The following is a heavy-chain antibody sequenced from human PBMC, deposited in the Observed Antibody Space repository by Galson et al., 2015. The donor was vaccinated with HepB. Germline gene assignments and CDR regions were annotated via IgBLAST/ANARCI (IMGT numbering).Heavy chain of an antibody. Sequence: ETLSLTCTVSGASISSSSFYWGWIRQPPGKGLEWIGSLYYSGSTYYNPSLNSRGTISVDTSKNQVSLKLTSVTAADTAVYYCARPHYYGNSGYYWYFDLWGRGTLVIVSS. CDR2: LYYSGST. CDR1: GASISSSSFY. J-gene: IGHJ2*01. V-gene: IGHV4-39*01. CDR3: ARPHYYGNSGYYWYFDL. D-gene: IGHD3-22*01.